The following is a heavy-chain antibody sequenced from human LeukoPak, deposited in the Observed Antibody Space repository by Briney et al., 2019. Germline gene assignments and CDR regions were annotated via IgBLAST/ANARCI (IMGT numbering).Heavy chain of an antibody. V-gene: IGHV3-48*02. Sequence: GGSLRLPCAASGFTFSSFTMNWARQVPGKGLEWISYISLGNSTMFYADSVKGRFTISRDNAKNSLYLQMNSLRDDDTAVYYCASDRRGYGGNFDYWGLGTLVTVSS. CDR3: ASDRRGYGGNFDY. D-gene: IGHD4-23*01. CDR2: ISLGNSTM. J-gene: IGHJ4*02. CDR1: GFTFSSFT.